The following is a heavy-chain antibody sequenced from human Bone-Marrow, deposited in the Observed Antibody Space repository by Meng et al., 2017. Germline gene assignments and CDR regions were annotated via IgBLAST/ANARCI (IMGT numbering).Heavy chain of an antibody. CDR3: ARLAYDSSGYWFDY. CDR2: INHSGST. D-gene: IGHD3-22*01. Sequence: VHLQQWGAGLLKPSETLSLTCAVYGGSFSGYYWSWIRQPPGKGLEWIGEINHSGSTNYNPSLKSRVTISVDTSKNQFSLKLSYVTAADTAVYYCARLAYDSSGYWFDYWGQGTLVTVSS. J-gene: IGHJ4*02. CDR1: GGSFSGYY. V-gene: IGHV4-34*01.